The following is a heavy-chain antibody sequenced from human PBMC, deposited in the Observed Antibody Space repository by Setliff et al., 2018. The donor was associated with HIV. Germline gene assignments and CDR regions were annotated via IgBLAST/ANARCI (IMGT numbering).Heavy chain of an antibody. D-gene: IGHD3-22*01. CDR3: AREIGDYYDSSGYYPPTNYYYGMDG. CDR1: GYTFTSYD. J-gene: IGHJ6*02. CDR2: ISAYNGNT. Sequence: GASVKVSCKASGYTFTSYDISWVRQAPGQGLEWMGWISAYNGNTNYAQKLQGRVTMTTDTSTSTAYMELRSLRSDDTAVYYCAREIGDYYDSSGYYPPTNYYYGMDGWGQGTTVTVSS. V-gene: IGHV1-18*01.